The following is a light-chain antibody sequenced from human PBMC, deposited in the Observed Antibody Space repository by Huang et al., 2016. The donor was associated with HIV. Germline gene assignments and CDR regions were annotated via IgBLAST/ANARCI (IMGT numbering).Light chain of an antibody. CDR2: GAS. V-gene: IGKV3-15*01. CDR1: ESVNSN. Sequence: EIVLTQSPATLSVSPGDRATLPCRASESVNSNLAWYQQRPGQAPRLLIYGASTRAAGVPARCSGAGSGTEYTLTISSPQSEDFAIYYCQHYTDWPPYTFGQGTKLEIK. J-gene: IGKJ2*01. CDR3: QHYTDWPPYT.